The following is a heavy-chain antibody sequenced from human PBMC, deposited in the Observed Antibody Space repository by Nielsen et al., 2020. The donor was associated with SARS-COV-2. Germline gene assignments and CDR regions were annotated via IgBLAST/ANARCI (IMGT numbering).Heavy chain of an antibody. V-gene: IGHV4-61*05. J-gene: IGHJ3*02. CDR1: GGSITTTDYY. CDR2: SDHSWRI. CDR3: ARLPAGTVSFDI. Sequence: SETLSLTCTVSGGSITTTDYYWSWIRQPPGKRLEWIAYSDHSWRINYNPSLKSRATISADTSKDQISLKLRSVTAADTAVYYCARLPAGTVSFDIWGQGTMVTVS. D-gene: IGHD2-2*01.